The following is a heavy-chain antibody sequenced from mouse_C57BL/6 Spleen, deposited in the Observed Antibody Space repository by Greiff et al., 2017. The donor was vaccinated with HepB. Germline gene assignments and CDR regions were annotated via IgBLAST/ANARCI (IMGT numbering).Heavy chain of an antibody. CDR2: IYWDDDK. J-gene: IGHJ3*01. Sequence: QSSQTLSLTCSFSGFSLSTSGMGVSWIRQPSGKGLEWLAHIYWDDDKRYNPSLKSRLTISKDTSRNQVFLKITSVDTADTATYYCARSEEYYGSSPFAYWGQGTLVTVSA. CDR3: ARSEEYYGSSPFAY. V-gene: IGHV8-12*01. D-gene: IGHD1-1*01. CDR1: GFSLSTSGMG.